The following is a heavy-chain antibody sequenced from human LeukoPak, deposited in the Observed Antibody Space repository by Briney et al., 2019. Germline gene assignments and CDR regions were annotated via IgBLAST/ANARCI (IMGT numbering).Heavy chain of an antibody. D-gene: IGHD2-2*01. CDR1: GFTFSNYW. CDR3: ARDSCSSSNCRVPFDY. Sequence: GGSLRLSCTASGFTFSNYWMSWVRQAPGKGLEWVANIRQDGDDKKYVDSVKGRFTISRDNAKNSLYLQMNSLRAEDTAVYYCARDSCSSSNCRVPFDYWGQGTLVTVSS. J-gene: IGHJ4*02. CDR2: IRQDGDDK. V-gene: IGHV3-7*01.